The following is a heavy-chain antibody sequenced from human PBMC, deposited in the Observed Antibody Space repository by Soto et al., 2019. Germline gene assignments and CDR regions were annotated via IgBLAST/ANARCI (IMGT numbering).Heavy chain of an antibody. J-gene: IGHJ4*02. CDR2: MNPNSGNT. Sequence: QVQLVQSGAEVKKPGASVKVSCKASGYTFTSYDINWVRQATGQGLEWMGWMNPNSGNTGYAQKFQGRVTMTRNTSISTDYMELSSLRSEDTAVYYCARGLDIVATIFIDYWGQGTLVTVSS. D-gene: IGHD5-12*01. CDR1: GYTFTSYD. CDR3: ARGLDIVATIFIDY. V-gene: IGHV1-8*01.